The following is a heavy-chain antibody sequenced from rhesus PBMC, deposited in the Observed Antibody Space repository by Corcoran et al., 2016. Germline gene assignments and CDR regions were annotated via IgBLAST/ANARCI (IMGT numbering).Heavy chain of an antibody. CDR1: GGSISHRNC. CDR3: ASPSGVAAHFDV. J-gene: IGHJ5-1*01. Sequence: QVQLQASGPAVVKPSETLSLTCAVSGGSISHRNCWRLIRPSPRKGREWIGGINGRGGNTEYNPSLKRRVTISKDTSKNQFSLKLTSVTAADTAVYYCASPSGVAAHFDVWGPGVLVTVSS. D-gene: IGHD6-25*01. CDR2: INGRGGNT. V-gene: IGHV4-93*01.